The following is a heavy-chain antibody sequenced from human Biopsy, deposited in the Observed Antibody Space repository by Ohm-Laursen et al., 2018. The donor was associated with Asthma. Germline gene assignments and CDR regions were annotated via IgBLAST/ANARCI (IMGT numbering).Heavy chain of an antibody. Sequence: AASVKVSCKASGYSFELNGMSWVRQRPGQGLEWMGWISDYLENPNYAQKFQGRVNMTYDRSTNTAYMELKSLRTDDTAVYFCARTYCTLNTCYASFDHWGQGTLATVSS. D-gene: IGHD2-2*01. CDR1: GYSFELNG. CDR2: ISDYLENP. V-gene: IGHV1-18*04. J-gene: IGHJ4*02. CDR3: ARTYCTLNTCYASFDH.